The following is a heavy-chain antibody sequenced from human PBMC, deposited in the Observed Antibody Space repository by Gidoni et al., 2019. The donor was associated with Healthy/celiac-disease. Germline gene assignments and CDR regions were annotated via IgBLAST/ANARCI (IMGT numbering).Heavy chain of an antibody. CDR3: ARDPRGFLEKTPTMINWFDP. V-gene: IGHV4-4*07. D-gene: IGHD3-3*01. J-gene: IGHJ5*02. Sequence: QVQLQESGAGLVKPSETLSLTCTVSGCSSSSYYWSWIRHPAGKGREWIGRIYTSGSTNYNPSLKSRVTMSVDTSKNQFSLKLSSVTAADTAVYYCARDPRGFLEKTPTMINWFDPWGQGTLVTVSS. CDR2: IYTSGST. CDR1: GCSSSSYY.